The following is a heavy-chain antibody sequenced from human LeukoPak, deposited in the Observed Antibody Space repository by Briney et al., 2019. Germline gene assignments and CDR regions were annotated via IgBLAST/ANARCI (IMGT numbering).Heavy chain of an antibody. CDR2: ISSSGSTI. CDR1: GFTFRSYE. D-gene: IGHD3-9*01. CDR3: AREWPYYYDILTGYYNSAFDY. V-gene: IGHV3-48*03. J-gene: IGHJ4*02. Sequence: PGGSLRLSCAASGFTFRSYEMNWVRQAPGKGLEWVSYISSSGSTIYYADSVKGRFTISRDNAKNSLYLQMNSLRAEDTAVYYCAREWPYYYDILTGYYNSAFDYWGQGTLVTVSS.